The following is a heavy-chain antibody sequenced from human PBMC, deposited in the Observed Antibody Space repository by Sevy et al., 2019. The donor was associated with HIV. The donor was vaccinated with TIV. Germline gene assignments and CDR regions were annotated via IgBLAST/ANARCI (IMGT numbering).Heavy chain of an antibody. J-gene: IGHJ6*02. CDR2: IIPIFGTA. D-gene: IGHD3-22*01. V-gene: IGHV1-69*13. CDR3: ARAPHYYDSSGYYYYGMDV. Sequence: ASVKVSCKASGGTFSSYAISWVRQAPGQGLEWMGGIIPIFGTANYAQKFQGRVTITADESTSTAYMELGSLRSEDTAVYYCARAPHYYDSSGYYYYGMDVWGQGTTVTVSS. CDR1: GGTFSSYA.